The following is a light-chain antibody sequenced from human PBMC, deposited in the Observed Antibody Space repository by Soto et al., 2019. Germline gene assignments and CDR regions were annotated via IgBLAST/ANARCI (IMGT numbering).Light chain of an antibody. CDR1: QDIGYY. Sequence: DIQMTQSPSSLSASVGDRVTIICRASQDIGYYFAWYQQKPGKVPKFLIYGASSSQTGVPSRFSGRGPGTDFTRTISGLQPEDVATSYCQKYKSAPLTFGGGTKVELK. V-gene: IGKV1-27*01. J-gene: IGKJ4*01. CDR3: QKYKSAPLT. CDR2: GAS.